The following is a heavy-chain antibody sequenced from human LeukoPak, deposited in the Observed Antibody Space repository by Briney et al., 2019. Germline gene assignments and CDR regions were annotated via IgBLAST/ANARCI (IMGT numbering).Heavy chain of an antibody. V-gene: IGHV3-74*01. D-gene: IGHD2-21*01. Sequence: PGGSLRPSCAASGFTFSSYWMHWVRQAPGKGLVWVSRINSDGSSTSYADSVKGRFTISRDNSRNTLYLQMDSLRLGDTAMYYCARDLVDCGGDCNNFREGGQGTLVTVSS. CDR2: INSDGSST. CDR1: GFTFSSYW. CDR3: ARDLVDCGGDCNNFRE. J-gene: IGHJ4*02.